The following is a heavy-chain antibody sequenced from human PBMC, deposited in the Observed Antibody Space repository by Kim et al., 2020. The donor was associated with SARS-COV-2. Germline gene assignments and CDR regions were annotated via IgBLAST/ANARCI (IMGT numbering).Heavy chain of an antibody. Sequence: SETLSLTCAVYGGSFSGYYWSWIRQPPGKGLEWIGEINHSGSTNYNPSLKSRVTISVDTSKNQFSLKLSSVTAADTAVYYCARGMTTVVTNWGQGTLVTVSS. CDR2: INHSGST. V-gene: IGHV4-34*01. CDR3: ARGMTTVVTN. J-gene: IGHJ4*02. CDR1: GGSFSGYY. D-gene: IGHD4-17*01.